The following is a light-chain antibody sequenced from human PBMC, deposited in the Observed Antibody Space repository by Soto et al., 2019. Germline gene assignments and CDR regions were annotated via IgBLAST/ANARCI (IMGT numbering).Light chain of an antibody. CDR1: SSDVGGYNY. Sequence: QSALTQPAYVSGSPGQSITISCTGTSSDVGGYNYVSWYQQHPGKAPKLMIYDVSNRPSGVSNRFSGSKSGNTASLTISGLQAEDEADYYGSSYTSSSTLLYVFGTGTKLTVL. J-gene: IGLJ1*01. CDR2: DVS. V-gene: IGLV2-14*01. CDR3: SSYTSSSTLLYV.